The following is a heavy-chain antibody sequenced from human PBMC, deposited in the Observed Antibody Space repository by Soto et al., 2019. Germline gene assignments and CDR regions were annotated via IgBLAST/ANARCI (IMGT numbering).Heavy chain of an antibody. D-gene: IGHD2-2*01. CDR1: GYTLTELS. Sequence: ASVKVSCKVSGYTLTELSIHWVRQAPGKGLEWMGGFDPEDGETIYAQKFQGRVTMTEDTSTDTAYMELSSLRSEDTAVYYCATPYCISTSCYAYYYYYGMDVWGQGTTVTVSS. V-gene: IGHV1-24*01. CDR2: FDPEDGET. J-gene: IGHJ6*02. CDR3: ATPYCISTSCYAYYYYYGMDV.